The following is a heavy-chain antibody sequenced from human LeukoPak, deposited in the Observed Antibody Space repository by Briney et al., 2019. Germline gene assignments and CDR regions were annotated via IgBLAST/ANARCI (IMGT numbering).Heavy chain of an antibody. J-gene: IGHJ4*02. V-gene: IGHV1-2*02. CDR2: INPNSGGT. CDR3: ARVGLRWELLNYFDY. CDR1: GYTFTGYY. Sequence: ASGKVSCKASGYTFTGYYMHWVRQAPGQGLEWMGWINPNSGGTNYAQKFQGRVTMTRDTSISTAYMELSRLRSDDTAVYYCARVGLRWELLNYFDYWGQGTLVTVSS. D-gene: IGHD1-26*01.